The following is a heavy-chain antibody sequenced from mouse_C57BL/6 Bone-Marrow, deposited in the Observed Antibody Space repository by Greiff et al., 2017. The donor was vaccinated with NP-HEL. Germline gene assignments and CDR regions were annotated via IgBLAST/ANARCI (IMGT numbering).Heavy chain of an antibody. CDR1: GYTFTSYW. CDR3: ARENYGNYLYGYFDV. CDR2: IDPSDSET. J-gene: IGHJ1*03. D-gene: IGHD2-1*01. V-gene: IGHV1-52*01. Sequence: QVQLQQPGAELVRPGSSVKLSCKASGYTFTSYWMHWVKQRPIQGLEWIGNIDPSDSETHYNQKFKDKATLTVDKSSSTAYMQLSSLTSEDSAVYYCARENYGNYLYGYFDVWGTGTTVTVSS.